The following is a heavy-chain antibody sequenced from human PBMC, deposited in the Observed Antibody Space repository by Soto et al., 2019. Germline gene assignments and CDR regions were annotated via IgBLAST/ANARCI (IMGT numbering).Heavy chain of an antibody. D-gene: IGHD6-13*01. CDR3: ARDRPYSSSYFYYYYMDV. J-gene: IGHJ6*03. CDR2: IWYDGSNK. Sequence: GGSLRLSCAASGFTFSSYGMHWVRQAPGKGLEWVAVIWYDGSNKYYADSVKGRFTISRDNSKNTLYLQMNSLRAEDTAVYYCARDRPYSSSYFYYYYMDVWGKGTTVTVSS. CDR1: GFTFSSYG. V-gene: IGHV3-33*01.